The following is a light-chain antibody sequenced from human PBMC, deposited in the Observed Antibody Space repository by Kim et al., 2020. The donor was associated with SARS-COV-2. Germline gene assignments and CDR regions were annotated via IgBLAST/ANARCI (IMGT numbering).Light chain of an antibody. CDR1: ISNIGSYY. CDR2: RND. V-gene: IGLV1-47*01. CDR3: AAWDDSLSGLV. Sequence: TLLCSGTISNIGSYYVYWYQPLPGTAPKLLIYRNDQRPSGVPDRFSGSKSDTSASLAISGLRSEDEADYHCAAWDDSLSGLVFGGGTQLTVL. J-gene: IGLJ2*01.